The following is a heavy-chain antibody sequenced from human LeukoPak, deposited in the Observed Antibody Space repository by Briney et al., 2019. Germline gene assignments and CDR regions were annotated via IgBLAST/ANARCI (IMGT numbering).Heavy chain of an antibody. V-gene: IGHV4-38-2*02. CDR1: GYSMRRGHY. D-gene: IGHD2-2*01. CDR3: ARSHIVVVPAGRGCRYFYMDV. Sequence: PSETVSLPCTVSGYSMRRGHYWGWTRLAPGKGLEGIGSIYYSGCTYYNLSLRPRDIMSVDTYKNQFFLKVNSMTAADTAIYYCARSHIVVVPAGRGCRYFYMDVWGRGTTVAVSS. J-gene: IGHJ6*03. CDR2: IYYSGCT.